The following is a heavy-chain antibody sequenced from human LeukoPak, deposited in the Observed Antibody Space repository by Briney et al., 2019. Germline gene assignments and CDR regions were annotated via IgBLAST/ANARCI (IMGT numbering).Heavy chain of an antibody. CDR1: GGSISSSSYF. V-gene: IGHV4-39*01. J-gene: IGHJ4*02. CDR2: IYYSGST. Sequence: SETLSLTCTVSGGSISSSSYFWGWIRQPPGKGLEWIGSIYYSGSTYYNPSLKNRVTISVDTSKNQFSLKLSSVTAADTAVYYCARGIHYYYGSYLFDYWGQGTLVTVSS. D-gene: IGHD3-10*01. CDR3: ARGIHYYYGSYLFDY.